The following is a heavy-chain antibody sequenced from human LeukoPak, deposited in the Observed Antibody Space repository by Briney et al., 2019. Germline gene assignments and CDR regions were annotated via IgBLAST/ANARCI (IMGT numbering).Heavy chain of an antibody. D-gene: IGHD3-10*01. Sequence: SETLSLTCTVSGYSISSGYYWGWIRQPPGKGLEWIGSIYHSGSTYYNPSLKSRVTISVDTSKNQFSLKLSSVTAADTAVYYCASLSRFGEFFGYWGQGTLVTVSS. CDR3: ASLSRFGEFFGY. V-gene: IGHV4-38-2*02. CDR1: GYSISSGYY. CDR2: IYHSGST. J-gene: IGHJ4*02.